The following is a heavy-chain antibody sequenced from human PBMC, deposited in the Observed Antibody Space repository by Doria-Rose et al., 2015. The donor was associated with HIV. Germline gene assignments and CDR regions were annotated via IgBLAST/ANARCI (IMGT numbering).Heavy chain of an antibody. D-gene: IGHD6-13*01. CDR3: ARIKSSRWYHKYYFDS. CDR1: GVSLSSPGMG. CDR2: IFSDDER. V-gene: IGHV2-26*01. J-gene: IGHJ4*02. Sequence: QITLKESGPVLVKPTETLTLTCTVSGVSLSSPGMGVSRIRQPPGKALEWLANIFSDDERSYKTSLKSRLTISRGTSKSQVVLTMTDMDPVDTATYYCARIKSSRWYHKYYFDSWGQGTPVIVSA.